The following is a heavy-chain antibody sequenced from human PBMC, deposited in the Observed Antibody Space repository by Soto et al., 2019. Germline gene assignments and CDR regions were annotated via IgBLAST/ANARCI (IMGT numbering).Heavy chain of an antibody. Sequence: GGTLSLSCAVSGVTVTSNYNSWVCLGPGKGLEWFSFLYRSRATYYPDSVRRQFTASRDDFHNTLYLHMHSLRVEDTAVYDCARDSGLMRGSFGFDVWGPGTTGTVSS. J-gene: IGHJ6*02. V-gene: IGHV3-53*01. CDR3: ARDSGLMRGSFGFDV. D-gene: IGHD3-22*01. CDR2: LYRSRAT. CDR1: GVTVTSNY.